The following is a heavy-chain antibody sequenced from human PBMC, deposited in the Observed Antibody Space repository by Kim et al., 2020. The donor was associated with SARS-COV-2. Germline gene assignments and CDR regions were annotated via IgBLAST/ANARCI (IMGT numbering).Heavy chain of an antibody. CDR3: AKVLSDITIFAGVAIPYYRYGMDV. CDR2: VSSDGSAE. CDR1: QFSFSAYA. Sequence: GGSLRLSCAASQFSFSAYAMHWVRQAPGKGLDWVAVVSSDGSAEDYADSVKGRFTISRDNSKNTLYLQMNSLRPEDSAVYYCAKVLSDITIFAGVAIPYYRYGMDVWGQGTTVTVSS. D-gene: IGHD3-16*01. J-gene: IGHJ6*02. V-gene: IGHV3-30*18.